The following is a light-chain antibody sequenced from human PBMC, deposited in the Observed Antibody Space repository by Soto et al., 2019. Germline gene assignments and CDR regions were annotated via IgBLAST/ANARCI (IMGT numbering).Light chain of an antibody. V-gene: IGLV2-14*01. CDR2: EVS. J-gene: IGLJ3*02. CDR3: SSYTTSSTHWV. Sequence: QSVLTQPASVSGSPGQSITISCTGTSSDVGGYNYVSWYQQHPGKAPKLMIYEVSNRPSGVSNRFSGSKSSNTASLTISGLQSEDEADYYCSSYTTSSTHWVFGGGTKVTVL. CDR1: SSDVGGYNY.